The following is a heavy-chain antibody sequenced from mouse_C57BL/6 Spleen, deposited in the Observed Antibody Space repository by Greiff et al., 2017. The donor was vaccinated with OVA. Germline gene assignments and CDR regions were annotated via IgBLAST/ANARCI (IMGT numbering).Heavy chain of an antibody. CDR1: GFSLTSYG. D-gene: IGHD1-1*01. Sequence: VKLVESGPGLVQPSQSLSITCTVSGFSLTSYGVHWVRQSPGKGLEWMGVIWRGGSTDYNAAFMSRLGITKVNSKSQVFFKMNSQHADDTAIYYIAKNYYGSSYFDYWGQGTTLTVSS. V-gene: IGHV2-5*01. J-gene: IGHJ2*01. CDR3: AKNYYGSSYFDY. CDR2: IWRGGST.